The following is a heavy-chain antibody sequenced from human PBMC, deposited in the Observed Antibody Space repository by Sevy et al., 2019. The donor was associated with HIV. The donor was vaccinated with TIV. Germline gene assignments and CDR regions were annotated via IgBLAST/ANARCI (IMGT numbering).Heavy chain of an antibody. J-gene: IGHJ6*02. D-gene: IGHD6-19*01. Sequence: SETLSLTCTVSGGSVSSGGYYWSWIRQPPGKGLEWIGYIYYSGSTNYNPSLKSRVTISVDTSKNQFSLKLSSVTAADTGVYYCATEGYSSGWYDRGYYYYGMDVWGQGTTVTVSS. CDR2: IYYSGST. CDR3: ATEGYSSGWYDRGYYYYGMDV. CDR1: GGSVSSGGYY. V-gene: IGHV4-61*08.